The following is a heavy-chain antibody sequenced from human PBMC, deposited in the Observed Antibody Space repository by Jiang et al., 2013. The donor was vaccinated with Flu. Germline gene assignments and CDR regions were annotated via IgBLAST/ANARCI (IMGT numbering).Heavy chain of an antibody. CDR2: INHTGSP. J-gene: IGHJ4*02. V-gene: IGHV4-34*01. D-gene: IGHD6-13*01. Sequence: LLKPSETLSLTCAVYGGSFSGYYWSWIRQPPGKGLEWIGEINHTGSPNYNPSLNSRVTMSVDTSNNQFSLKLSSVTAADTAVYFCARGQPRGSSPRYWGQGNPGLRLL. CDR1: GGSFSGYY. CDR3: ARGQPRGSSPRY.